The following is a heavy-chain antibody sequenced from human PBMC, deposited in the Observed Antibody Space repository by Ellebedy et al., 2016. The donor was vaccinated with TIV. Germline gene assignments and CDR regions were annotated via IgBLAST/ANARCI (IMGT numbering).Heavy chain of an antibody. CDR1: GGSFSGYY. CDR2: INHSGST. V-gene: IGHV4-34*01. CDR3: ARVSITGKPVDY. D-gene: IGHD1-20*01. J-gene: IGHJ4*02. Sequence: SETLSLXXAVYGGSFSGYYWSWIRQPPGKGLEWIGEINHSGSTNYNPSLKSRVTISVDTSKNQFSLKLSSVTAADTAVYYCARVSITGKPVDYWGQGTLVTVSS.